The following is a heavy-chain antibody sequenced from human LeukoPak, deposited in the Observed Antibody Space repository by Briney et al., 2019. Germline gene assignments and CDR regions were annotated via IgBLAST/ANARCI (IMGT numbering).Heavy chain of an antibody. CDR3: ASTVVPAAIGMDV. CDR2: IIPILGIA. Sequence: SVKVSCKASGYTFSNYGISWVRQAPGQGLEWMGRIIPILGIANYAQKFQGRVTITADKSTSTAYMELSSLRSEDTAVYYCASTVVPAAIGMDVWGQGTTVTVSS. V-gene: IGHV1-69*04. D-gene: IGHD2-2*01. J-gene: IGHJ6*02. CDR1: GYTFSNYG.